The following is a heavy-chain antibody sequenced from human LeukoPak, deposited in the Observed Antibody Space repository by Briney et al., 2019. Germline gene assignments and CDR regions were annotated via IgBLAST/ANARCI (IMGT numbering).Heavy chain of an antibody. Sequence: PGRSLRLSCAASGFIFSNYGMHWVRQAPGKGLEWVAVISYDGSNKYYADSVKGRFTISRDNSRNMLYLQMNSLRAEDTAVYYSTRDWNDLDYWGQGTRVTVSS. J-gene: IGHJ4*02. V-gene: IGHV3-30*03. CDR3: TRDWNDLDY. D-gene: IGHD1-1*01. CDR2: ISYDGSNK. CDR1: GFIFSNYG.